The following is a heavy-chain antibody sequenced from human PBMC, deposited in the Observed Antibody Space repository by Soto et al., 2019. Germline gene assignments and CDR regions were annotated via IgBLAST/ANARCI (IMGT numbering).Heavy chain of an antibody. J-gene: IGHJ4*02. CDR1: GFTFSSYS. CDR2: ISSSSSTI. Sequence: GGSLRLSCAASGFTFSSYSMNWVRQAPGKGLEWVSYISSSSSTIYYADSVKGRFTISRDNAKNSLYLQMNSLRAEDTAVYYCASLATVTTVDYWGQGTLVTVSS. V-gene: IGHV3-48*01. D-gene: IGHD4-4*01. CDR3: ASLATVTTVDY.